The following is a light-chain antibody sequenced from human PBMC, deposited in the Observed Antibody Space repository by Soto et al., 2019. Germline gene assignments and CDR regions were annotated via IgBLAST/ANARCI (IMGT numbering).Light chain of an antibody. J-gene: IGLJ1*01. CDR2: DVN. Sequence: QSALTQPASVSGSPGQSISISCTGTSSDVGAYNDVSWYQQHPDKAPKLVIFDVNNRPSGVSNRFSGSKSGNAAYLTISGLQAEDEADYYCSSYTSTSTYVFGTGTKVTVL. CDR3: SSYTSTSTYV. V-gene: IGLV2-14*01. CDR1: SSDVGAYND.